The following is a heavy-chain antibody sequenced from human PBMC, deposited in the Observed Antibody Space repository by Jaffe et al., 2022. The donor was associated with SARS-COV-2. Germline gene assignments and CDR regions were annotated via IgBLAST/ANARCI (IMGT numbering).Heavy chain of an antibody. V-gene: IGHV3-48*03. D-gene: IGHD6-19*01. CDR1: GFTFSSYE. J-gene: IGHJ4*02. Sequence: EVQLVESGGGLVQPGGSLRLSCAASGFTFSSYEMNWVRQAPGKGLEWVSYISSSGSTIYYADSVKGRFTISRDNAKNSLYLQMNSLRAEDTAVYYCASGREQWLVQADQKPEAVFDYWGQGTLVTVSS. CDR3: ASGREQWLVQADQKPEAVFDY. CDR2: ISSSGSTI.